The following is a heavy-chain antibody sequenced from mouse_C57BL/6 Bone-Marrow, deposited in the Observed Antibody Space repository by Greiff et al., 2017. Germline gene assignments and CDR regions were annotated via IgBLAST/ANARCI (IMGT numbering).Heavy chain of an antibody. CDR1: GFSLSTFGMG. CDR3: AYYSKPPCYAMDY. D-gene: IGHD2-5*01. V-gene: IGHV8-8*01. Sequence: QVQLKESGPGILQPSQTLSLTCSFSGFSLSTFGMGVGWIRQPSGKGLEWLAHIWWDDDKYYNPALKSRLTISKDTSKNQVFLKIANVDTAETATYYCAYYSKPPCYAMDYWGQGTSVTVSS. CDR2: IWWDDDK. J-gene: IGHJ4*01.